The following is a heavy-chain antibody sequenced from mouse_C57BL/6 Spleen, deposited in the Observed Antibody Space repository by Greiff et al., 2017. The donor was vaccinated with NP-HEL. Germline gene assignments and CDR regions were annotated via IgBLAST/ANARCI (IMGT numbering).Heavy chain of an antibody. V-gene: IGHV1-59*01. D-gene: IGHD2-2*01. CDR2: IDPSDSYT. CDR1: GYTFTSYW. J-gene: IGHJ1*03. Sequence: QVQLQQPGAELVRPGTSVKLSCKASGYTFTSYWMHWVKQRPGQGLEWIGVIDPSDSYTNYIQKFKGKATLTVDTSSSTAYMQLSSLTSEDSAVYYCARRPSTMVTTDWYFDVWGTGTTVTVSS. CDR3: ARRPSTMVTTDWYFDV.